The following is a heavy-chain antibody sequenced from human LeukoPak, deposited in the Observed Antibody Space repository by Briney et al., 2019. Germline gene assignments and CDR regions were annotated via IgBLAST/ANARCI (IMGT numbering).Heavy chain of an antibody. D-gene: IGHD6-19*01. CDR2: IHYSGST. CDR1: GASISSAY. CDR3: ARSYSSGWFYFDD. J-gene: IGHJ4*02. V-gene: IGHV4-59*12. Sequence: PSETLSLTCTVSGASISSAYWSWARRPPEKGLEWIGYIHYSGSTTYNPSLKSRVAMSVDTSKNLFSLKLTSVTAADTAVFYCARSYSSGWFYFDDWGQGTLVTVSS.